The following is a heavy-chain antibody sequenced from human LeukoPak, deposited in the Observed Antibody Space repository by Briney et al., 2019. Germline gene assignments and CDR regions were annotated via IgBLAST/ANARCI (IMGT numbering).Heavy chain of an antibody. V-gene: IGHV3-30*18. CDR2: ISYDGSNK. CDR1: GFTFSSYG. CDR3: AKDAGSVIAVAGHFDY. J-gene: IGHJ4*02. Sequence: GGSLRLSCAASGFTFSSYGMHWVRQAPGKGLEWVAVISYDGSNKYYADSVKGQFTISRDNSKNTLYLQMNSLRAEDTAVYYCAKDAGSVIAVAGHFDYWGQGPLVTVSS. D-gene: IGHD6-19*01.